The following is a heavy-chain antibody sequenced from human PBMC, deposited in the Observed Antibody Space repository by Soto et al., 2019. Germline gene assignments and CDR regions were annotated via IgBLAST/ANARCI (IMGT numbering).Heavy chain of an antibody. J-gene: IGHJ4*02. CDR1: GFIFSNAW. Sequence: VGSLRLSCAASGFIFSNAWMSWVRQAPGKGLEWVGRIKSKADGGTTNYAAPVKGRFNISRDGSKNTLYLQMNGLKTEDTAVYYCTTGWSSKDYWGQGTLVTVSS. CDR3: TTGWSSKDY. CDR2: IKSKADGGTT. D-gene: IGHD3-3*01. V-gene: IGHV3-15*01.